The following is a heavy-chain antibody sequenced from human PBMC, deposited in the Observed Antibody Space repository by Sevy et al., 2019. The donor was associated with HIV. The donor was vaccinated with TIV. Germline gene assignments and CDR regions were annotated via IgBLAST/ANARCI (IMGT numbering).Heavy chain of an antibody. D-gene: IGHD2-8*01. CDR2: ISYDGSNK. V-gene: IGHV3-30-3*01. J-gene: IGHJ6*02. CDR3: ARGQDIVLMVYARYGMDV. CDR1: GFTFSSYA. Sequence: GGSLRLSCAASGFTFSSYAMHWVRQAPGKGLEWVAVISYDGSNKYYADSVKGRFTISRDNSKNTLSLQMNSLRAEDTAVYYCARGQDIVLMVYARYGMDVWGQGTTVTVSS.